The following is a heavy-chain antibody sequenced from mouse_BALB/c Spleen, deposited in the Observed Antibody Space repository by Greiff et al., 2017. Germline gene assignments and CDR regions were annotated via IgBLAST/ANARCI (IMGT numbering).Heavy chain of an antibody. CDR2: IRLKSNNYAT. J-gene: IGHJ3*01. D-gene: IGHD2-4*01. Sequence: EVQGVESGGGLVQPGGSMKLSCVASGFTFSNYWMNWVRQSPEKGLEWVAEIRLKSNNYATHYAESVKGRFTISRDDSKSSVYLQMNNLRAEDTGIYYCTRGYYDSPFAYWGQGTLVTVSA. CDR1: GFTFSNYW. CDR3: TRGYYDSPFAY. V-gene: IGHV6-6*02.